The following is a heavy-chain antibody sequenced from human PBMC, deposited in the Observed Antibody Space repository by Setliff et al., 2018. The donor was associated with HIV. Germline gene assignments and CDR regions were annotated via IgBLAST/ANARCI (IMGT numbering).Heavy chain of an antibody. CDR3: ARDQTPLDAFDI. CDR1: GYTFTSYG. CDR2: ISAYNGNT. D-gene: IGHD2-15*01. J-gene: IGHJ3*02. Sequence: ASVKVSCKASGYTFTSYGISWVRQAPGQGLEWMGWISAYNGNTNYAQKFKGRVTMTRDTSISTAYMELRRLRSDDTAMYYCARDQTPLDAFDIWGQGTMVTVSS. V-gene: IGHV1-18*01.